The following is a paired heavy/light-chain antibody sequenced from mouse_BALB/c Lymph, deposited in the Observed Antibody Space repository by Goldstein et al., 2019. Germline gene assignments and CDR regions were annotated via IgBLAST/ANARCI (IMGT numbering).Heavy chain of an antibody. J-gene: IGHJ2*01. CDR2: IRLKSNNYAT. Sequence: EVKLEESGGGLVQPGGSMKLSCVASGFTFSNYWMNWVRQSPEKGLEWVAEIRLKSNNYATHYAESVKGRFTISRDDSKSSVYLQMNNLRAEDTGIYYCTRGGFDYWGQGTTLTVSS. CDR3: TRGGFDY. V-gene: IGHV6-6*02. CDR1: GFTFSNYW.
Light chain of an antibody. V-gene: IGKV4-90*01. Sequence: EILLTQSPAIIAASPGEKVTITCSASSSVSYMNWYQQKPGSSPKIWIYGISNLASGVPARFSGSGSGTSFSFTINSMEAEDVATYYCQQRSSYPLTFGAGTKLELK. CDR3: QQRSSYPLT. CDR2: GIS. CDR1: SSVSY. J-gene: IGKJ5*01.